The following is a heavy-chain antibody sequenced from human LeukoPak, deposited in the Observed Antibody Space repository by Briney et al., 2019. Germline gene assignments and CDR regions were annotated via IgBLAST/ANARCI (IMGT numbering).Heavy chain of an antibody. D-gene: IGHD6-6*01. Sequence: SVKVSCKASGGTFSSYAISWVRQAPGQGVEWMGRIIAIFGTANYAQKFQGRGTITTDESTSTAYMELSSLRSEDTAVYYCARESGIAARQFDYWGQGTLVTVSS. CDR2: IIAIFGTA. V-gene: IGHV1-69*05. J-gene: IGHJ4*02. CDR1: GGTFSSYA. CDR3: ARESGIAARQFDY.